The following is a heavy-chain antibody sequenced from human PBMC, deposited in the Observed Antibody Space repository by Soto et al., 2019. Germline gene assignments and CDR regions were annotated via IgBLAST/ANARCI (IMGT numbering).Heavy chain of an antibody. V-gene: IGHV1-69*13. CDR1: GGTFSTHA. D-gene: IGHD2-15*01. CDR2: IIPISGTT. CDR3: ARGYCSGGNCYSGMDV. J-gene: IGHJ6*02. Sequence: SVKVSCKASGGTFSTHAIIWVRQAPGHGLEWMGAIIPISGTTYYTQNFQGRVAITAGEPTSTAFMELSSLKSEDTAMFYCARGYCSGGNCYSGMDVWGQVTMVTVSS.